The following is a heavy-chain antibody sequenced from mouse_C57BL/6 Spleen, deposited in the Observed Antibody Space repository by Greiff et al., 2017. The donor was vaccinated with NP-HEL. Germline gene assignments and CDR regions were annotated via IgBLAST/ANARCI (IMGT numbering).Heavy chain of an antibody. D-gene: IGHD2-4*01. V-gene: IGHV1-69*01. J-gene: IGHJ3*01. CDR2: IDPSDSYT. Sequence: VQLQQSGAELVMPGASVKLSCKASGYTFTSYWMHWVKQRPGQGLEWIGEIDPSDSYTNYNQKFKGKSTLTVDKSSSTAYMQLSSLTSEDSAVYYCARRYDYDGAWFAYWGQGTLVTVSA. CDR1: GYTFTSYW. CDR3: ARRYDYDGAWFAY.